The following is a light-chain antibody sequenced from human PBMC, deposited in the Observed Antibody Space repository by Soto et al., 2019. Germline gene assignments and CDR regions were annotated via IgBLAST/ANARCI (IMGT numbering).Light chain of an antibody. CDR2: EVS. J-gene: IGLJ2*01. V-gene: IGLV2-23*02. CDR1: SSDVGSYNL. CDR3: CSKSGGTSVI. Sequence: QSVLTQPASVSESPGQSITISCTGTSSDVGSYNLVSWYQQRPGKVPKLVIYEVSNRPSGVSARFSGSKSGNTASLTISGLQVEDEADYYCCSKSGGTSVIFGGGTQLTVL.